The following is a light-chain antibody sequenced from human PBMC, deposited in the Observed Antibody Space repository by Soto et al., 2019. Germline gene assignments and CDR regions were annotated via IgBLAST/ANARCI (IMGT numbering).Light chain of an antibody. Sequence: IQMTQSPSTLSASVGDTVTISCRASQAISVSLAWYRQKPGKAPNLLIYDASTLQEGVPSRFSGSGSGTEFTLTISRLEPEDFAVYYCQQYGSSGTFGQGTKVEIK. CDR2: DAS. CDR3: QQYGSSGT. J-gene: IGKJ1*01. V-gene: IGKV1-5*01. CDR1: QAISVS.